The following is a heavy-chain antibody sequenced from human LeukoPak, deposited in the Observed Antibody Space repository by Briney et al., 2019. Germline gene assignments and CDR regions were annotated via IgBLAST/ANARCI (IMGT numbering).Heavy chain of an antibody. J-gene: IGHJ4*02. Sequence: SETLSLTCTVSGYSISSGYYWGWIRQPPGKGLEWTGSIYHSGSTYYNPSLKSRVTISVDTSKNQFSLKLSSVTAADTAVYYCASTDRITIFGVVSDWGQGTLVTVSS. D-gene: IGHD3-3*01. CDR1: GYSISSGYY. V-gene: IGHV4-38-2*02. CDR2: IYHSGST. CDR3: ASTDRITIFGVVSD.